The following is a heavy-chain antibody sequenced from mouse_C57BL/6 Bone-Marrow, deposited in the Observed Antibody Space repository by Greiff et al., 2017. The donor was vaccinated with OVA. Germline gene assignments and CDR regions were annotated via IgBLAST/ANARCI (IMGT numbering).Heavy chain of an antibody. CDR3: ARPFYYGSRGAMDN. J-gene: IGHJ4*01. CDR1: GYTFTSYW. D-gene: IGHD1-1*01. CDR2: IYPGSGST. Sequence: VQLQQPGAELVKPGASVKMSCKASGYTFTSYWITWVKQRPGQGLEWIGDIYPGSGSTNYNEKFKSKATLTVDTSSSTAYMQLSSLTSEDSAVYYCARPFYYGSRGAMDNWGQGTSAPVSS. V-gene: IGHV1-55*01.